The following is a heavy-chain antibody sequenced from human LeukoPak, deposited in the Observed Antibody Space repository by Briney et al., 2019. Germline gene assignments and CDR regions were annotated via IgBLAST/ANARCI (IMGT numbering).Heavy chain of an antibody. D-gene: IGHD3-22*01. V-gene: IGHV3-20*04. J-gene: IGHJ4*02. CDR3: ASVTVYYDSSGYFDY. CDR2: INWNGAGT. CDR1: GFIFDNYG. Sequence: PGGSLRLSCAASGFIFDNYGMSWVRQAPGKGLEWVSGINWNGAGTGYADSVKGRFTISRDKAKNSLYLQMNSLRAEDTALYYCASVTVYYDSSGYFDYWGQGTLVTVSS.